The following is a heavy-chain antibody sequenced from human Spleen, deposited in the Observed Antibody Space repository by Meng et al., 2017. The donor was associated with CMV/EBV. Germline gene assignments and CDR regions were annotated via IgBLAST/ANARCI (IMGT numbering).Heavy chain of an antibody. CDR3: ARAGAVLTDIWSPGSMDV. CDR2: IYTSGET. V-gene: IGHV3-53*01. CDR1: GFTFSSYS. Sequence: GESLKISCAASGFTFSSYSMNWVRQAPGKGLEWVADIYTSGETHYADSVKGRFTISRDNSNNTVSLLMDTLRTEDTAVYYCARAGAVLTDIWSPGSMDVWGQGSKVTVSS. D-gene: IGHD3-3*01. J-gene: IGHJ6*02.